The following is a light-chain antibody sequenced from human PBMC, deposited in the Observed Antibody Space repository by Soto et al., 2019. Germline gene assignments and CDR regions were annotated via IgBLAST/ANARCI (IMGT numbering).Light chain of an antibody. J-gene: IGKJ1*01. CDR2: DAS. Sequence: DVQMTQSPSTLSASVGDRVTITCRASQSISSWLAWYQQKPGKAPKLLIYDASSLESGVPSRFSGSGSGTEFTLTISSLQPDDFAPSYCQQYNSYSPTFGQGTKVDIK. V-gene: IGKV1-5*01. CDR1: QSISSW. CDR3: QQYNSYSPT.